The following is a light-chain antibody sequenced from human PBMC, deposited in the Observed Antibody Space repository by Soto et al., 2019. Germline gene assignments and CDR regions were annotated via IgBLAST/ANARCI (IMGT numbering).Light chain of an antibody. CDR2: GAS. CDR3: QQYDNWPWT. CDR1: QSISDT. J-gene: IGKJ1*01. Sequence: EIVMTQSPATLSVSPGGRATLSCRASQSISDTLARYQQKPGQAPRLLIHGASTRAPGFPARFSGSGSGTDFTLTISSLQSEDFAVYYCQQYDNWPWTFGQGTKVEIK. V-gene: IGKV3-15*01.